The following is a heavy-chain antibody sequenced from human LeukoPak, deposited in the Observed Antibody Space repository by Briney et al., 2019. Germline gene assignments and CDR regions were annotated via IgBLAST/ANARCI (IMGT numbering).Heavy chain of an antibody. Sequence: GGSLRLSCAASGFTFSSYGMHWVRQAPGKGLEWVAVISYDGSNKYYADSVKGRFTISRDNSKNTLYLQMNSLRAEDTALYYCATFGDFSFFDYWGQGTLVTVSS. J-gene: IGHJ4*02. D-gene: IGHD3-10*01. CDR3: ATFGDFSFFDY. CDR1: GFTFSSYG. V-gene: IGHV3-30*03. CDR2: ISYDGSNK.